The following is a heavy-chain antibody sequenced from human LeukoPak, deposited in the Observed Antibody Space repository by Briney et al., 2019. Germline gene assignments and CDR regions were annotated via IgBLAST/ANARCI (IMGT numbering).Heavy chain of an antibody. J-gene: IGHJ5*02. CDR3: AKGIRSSWSSNWFDP. D-gene: IGHD6-13*01. CDR1: GFTFSSYS. V-gene: IGHV3-21*01. CDR2: ISSSSSYI. Sequence: GGSLRLSCAASGFTFSSYSMNWVRQAPGKGLEWVSSISSSSSYIYYADSVKGRFTISRDNAKNSLYLQMNSLRAEDTAVYYCAKGIRSSWSSNWFDPWGQGTLVTVSS.